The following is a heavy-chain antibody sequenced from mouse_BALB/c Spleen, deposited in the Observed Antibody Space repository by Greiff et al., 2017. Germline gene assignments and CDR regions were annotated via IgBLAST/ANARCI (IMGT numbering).Heavy chain of an antibody. J-gene: IGHJ4*01. D-gene: IGHD2-10*01. CDR3: ARKAYYGNSYYAMDY. CDR2: ISSGGSYT. Sequence: DVHLVESGGGLVKPGGSLKLSCAASGFTFSSYAMSWVRQSPEKRLEWVAEISSGGSYTYYPDTVTGRFTISRDNAKNTLYLEMSSLRSEDTAMYYCARKAYYGNSYYAMDYWGQGTSVTVSS. V-gene: IGHV5-9-4*01. CDR1: GFTFSSYA.